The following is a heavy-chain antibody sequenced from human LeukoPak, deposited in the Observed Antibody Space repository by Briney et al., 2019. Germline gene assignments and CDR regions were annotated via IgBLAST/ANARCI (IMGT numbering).Heavy chain of an antibody. J-gene: IGHJ5*02. D-gene: IGHD2-2*01. CDR1: GFTFSSYG. Sequence: GGSLRLSCAASGFTFSSYGMHWVRQAPGKGLEWVAFIRYDGSNKYYADSVKGRFTISRDNSKNTLYLQMNSLRAEDTAVYYCAKERECSSTSCYLPNWFDPWGQGPLVTVSS. CDR3: AKERECSSTSCYLPNWFDP. V-gene: IGHV3-30*02. CDR2: IRYDGSNK.